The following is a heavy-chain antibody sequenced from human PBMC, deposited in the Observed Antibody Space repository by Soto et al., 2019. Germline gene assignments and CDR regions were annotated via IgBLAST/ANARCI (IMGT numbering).Heavy chain of an antibody. J-gene: IGHJ5*02. CDR1: GYTFTGYY. CDR3: ARTAVAAKGGWFDP. V-gene: IGHV1-2*02. Sequence: ASVKVSCKASGYTFTGYYMHWVRQAPGQGLEWMGWINPNSGGTNYAQKFQGRVTMTRDTSISTAYMELSRLRSDDTAVYYCARTAVAAKGGWFDPWRQGTLVTVSS. CDR2: INPNSGGT. D-gene: IGHD6-19*01.